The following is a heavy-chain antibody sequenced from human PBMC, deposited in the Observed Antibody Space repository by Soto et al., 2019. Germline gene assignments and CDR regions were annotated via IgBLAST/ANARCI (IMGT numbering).Heavy chain of an antibody. Sequence: GGSLRLSCAASGFTFSSSWMHWVRQAPGKGLVWVSRIKTDGSSTTYADSVKGRFTISRDNAKNTLYLQMNSLRAEDTAVYYCARSNWLLTDWGQGTLVTVSS. D-gene: IGHD5-12*01. V-gene: IGHV3-74*03. CDR1: GFTFSSSW. J-gene: IGHJ4*02. CDR2: IKTDGSST. CDR3: ARSNWLLTD.